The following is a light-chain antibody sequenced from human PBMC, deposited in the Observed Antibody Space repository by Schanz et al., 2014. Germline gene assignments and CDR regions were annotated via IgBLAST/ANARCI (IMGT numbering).Light chain of an antibody. V-gene: IGLV1-40*01. Sequence: QSVLTQPPSVSGAPGQRVTISCTGSSSNIGAGYDVHWYRQLPGTAPKLLIYGNSNRPSGVPDRFSGSKSGASASLAISGLESEDEADYYCAAWDDSSNSRVFGGGTKLTVL. CDR3: AAWDDSSNSRV. CDR2: GNS. J-gene: IGLJ2*01. CDR1: SSNIGAGYD.